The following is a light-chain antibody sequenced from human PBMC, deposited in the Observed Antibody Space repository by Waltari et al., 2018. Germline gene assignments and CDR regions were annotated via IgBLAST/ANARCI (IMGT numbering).Light chain of an antibody. CDR3: QQYSNWPPLT. V-gene: IGKV3-15*01. J-gene: IGKJ4*01. CDR2: GAS. Sequence: EIVMTQSPATLSVSPGERATPPCRASQSVSSNLAWYQQKAGQAPRLPIYGASTRATGIAARFSGSGSETEFTLTISSLQSEDFAVYYCQQYSNWPPLTFGGGTKVEIK. CDR1: QSVSSN.